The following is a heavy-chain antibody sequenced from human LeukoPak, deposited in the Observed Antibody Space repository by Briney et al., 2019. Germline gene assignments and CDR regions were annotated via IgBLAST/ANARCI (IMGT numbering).Heavy chain of an antibody. Sequence: GGSLRLSCAASGFTFSSYAMHWVRQAPGKGLEWVAVISYDGSNKYYADSVKGRFTISRDNSKNTLSLQMSSLRAEDTAVYYCARQAVASYFDYWSQGTLVTVSS. V-gene: IGHV3-30-3*01. D-gene: IGHD6-19*01. J-gene: IGHJ4*02. CDR2: ISYDGSNK. CDR3: ARQAVASYFDY. CDR1: GFTFSSYA.